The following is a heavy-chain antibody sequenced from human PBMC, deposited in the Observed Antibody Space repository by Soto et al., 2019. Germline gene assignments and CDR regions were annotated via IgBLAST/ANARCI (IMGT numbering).Heavy chain of an antibody. J-gene: IGHJ4*02. V-gene: IGHV4-4*07. CDR1: GGSFTGDY. D-gene: IGHD6-6*01. Sequence: QVQLQESSPGLVKPSETLSLLCSVSGGSFTGDYWSWIRQPAGKGREWIGRVFGNGGGSPIYNPSLKNRVTMSVGTSKSQFTAKLTCVTAADTAVYYGARDLPPYARRRPTTGAFEDWGQGVLVSVSS. CDR2: VFGNGGGSP. CDR3: ARDLPPYARRRPTTGAFED.